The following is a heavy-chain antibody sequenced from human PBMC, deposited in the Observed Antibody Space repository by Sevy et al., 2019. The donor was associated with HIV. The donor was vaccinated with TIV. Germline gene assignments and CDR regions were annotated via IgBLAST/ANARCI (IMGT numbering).Heavy chain of an antibody. D-gene: IGHD3-10*01. J-gene: IGHJ4*02. CDR3: ARDLMSFRTYGSGSPFDY. V-gene: IGHV1-18*01. CDR2: ISAYNGNT. CDR1: GYTFTSYG. Sequence: ASVKVSCKASGYTFTSYGISWVRQAPGQGLEWMGWISAYNGNTYYAQKLQGRVTMTADTSTSTAYMELRSLRSDDTAVYYCARDLMSFRTYGSGSPFDYWGQGTLVTVSS.